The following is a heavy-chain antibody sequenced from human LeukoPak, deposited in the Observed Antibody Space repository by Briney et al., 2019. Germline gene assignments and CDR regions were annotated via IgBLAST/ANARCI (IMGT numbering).Heavy chain of an antibody. CDR3: VAGDTFDM. CDR1: GFTFSSYS. D-gene: IGHD3-10*01. V-gene: IGHV3-7*01. CDR2: IKQDGSVK. Sequence: GGSLRLSCAASGFTFSSYSMNWVRQAPGKGLEWVANIKQDGSVKQYVDSVKGRFTISRDNAKSSLYLHMNSLRAEDTAVYYCVAGDTFDMWGQGTTVTVSS. J-gene: IGHJ3*02.